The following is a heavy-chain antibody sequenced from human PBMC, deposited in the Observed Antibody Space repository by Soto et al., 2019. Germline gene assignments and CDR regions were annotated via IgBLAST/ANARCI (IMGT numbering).Heavy chain of an antibody. CDR1: GFTFSTHA. Sequence: QVQLVESGGGVVQPGRSLRLSCAASGFTFSTHAMHLVRQAPGKGLECVAIVSFDGSNKYYADSVKGRFTSTRDNSQNTLYLQMSGLTPEDTAVYYCARDQTGITTTGGGRIDHWGQGTLVTVSS. V-gene: IGHV3-30-3*01. J-gene: IGHJ4*02. CDR3: ARDQTGITTTGGGRIDH. D-gene: IGHD1-20*01. CDR2: VSFDGSNK.